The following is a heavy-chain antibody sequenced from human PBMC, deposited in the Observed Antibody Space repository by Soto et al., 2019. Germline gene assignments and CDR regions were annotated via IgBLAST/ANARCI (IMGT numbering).Heavy chain of an antibody. V-gene: IGHV4-39*01. CDR3: ARSPVATITKFVY. J-gene: IGHJ4*02. CDR2: IYYSGST. CDR1: GGSISSSSYY. Sequence: QLQLQESGPGLVKPSETLSLTCTVSGGSISSSSYYWGWIRQPPGKGLEWIGSIYYSGSTYYTPSLKSRVTISVDTSKNQFSLKLSSVTAADTAVYYCARSPVATITKFVYWGQGTLVTVSS. D-gene: IGHD5-12*01.